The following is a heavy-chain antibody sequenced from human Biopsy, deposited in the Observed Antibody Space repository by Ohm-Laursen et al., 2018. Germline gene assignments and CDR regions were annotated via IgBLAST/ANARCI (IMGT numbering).Heavy chain of an antibody. CDR2: IDPDGGRT. Sequence: ASVKVSCKASGYTFSLYHIHWVRQAPGQGLEWMGWIDPDGGRTSFGQNFQGRVTMTSDTSTGTAHLELTRLRSDDTAVYYCARDPYCSGGNCYSPLDHWGQGTLVTVSA. CDR1: GYTFSLYH. D-gene: IGHD2-15*01. V-gene: IGHV1-2*02. CDR3: ARDPYCSGGNCYSPLDH. J-gene: IGHJ4*02.